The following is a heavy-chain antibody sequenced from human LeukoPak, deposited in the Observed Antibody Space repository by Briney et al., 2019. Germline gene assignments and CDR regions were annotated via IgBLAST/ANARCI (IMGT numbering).Heavy chain of an antibody. J-gene: IGHJ4*02. D-gene: IGHD4-23*01. CDR3: ARVVYGGKDWYFDY. CDR1: GFTFSSYA. V-gene: IGHV3-53*01. CDR2: IYSGGST. Sequence: GGSLRLSCAASGFTFSSYAMSWVRQAPGKGLEWVSVIYSGGSTYYADSVKGRFTISRDNSKNTLYLQMNSLGAEDTAVYYCARVVYGGKDWYFDYWGQGTLVTVSS.